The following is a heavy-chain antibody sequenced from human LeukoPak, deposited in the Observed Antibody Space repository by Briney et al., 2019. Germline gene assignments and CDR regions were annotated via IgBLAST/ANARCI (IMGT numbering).Heavy chain of an antibody. CDR3: AKEQAGLDY. V-gene: IGHV3-30*18. D-gene: IGHD6-19*01. J-gene: IGHJ4*02. CDR1: GFTFTSYG. Sequence: PGRSLRLSCAASGFTFTSYGMHWVRQAPGTGLEWVAVISYDGSNKYYADSVKGRFTISRDNSKNTLYLQMNSLRAEDTAIYYCAKEQAGLDYWGQGTLVTVSS. CDR2: ISYDGSNK.